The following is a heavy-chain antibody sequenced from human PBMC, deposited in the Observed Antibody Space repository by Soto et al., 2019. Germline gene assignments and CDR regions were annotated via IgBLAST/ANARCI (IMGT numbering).Heavy chain of an antibody. CDR1: GGSFSGYY. V-gene: IGHV4-34*01. CDR3: ARAGGYCSSTSCRNRYYYYGMDV. Sequence: SETLSLTCAVYGGSFSGYYWSWIRQPPGKGLEWIGEINHSGSTNYNPSLKGRVTISVDTSKNQFSLKLSSVTAADTAVYYCARAGGYCSSTSCRNRYYYYGMDVWGQGTTVTVSS. CDR2: INHSGST. D-gene: IGHD2-2*01. J-gene: IGHJ6*02.